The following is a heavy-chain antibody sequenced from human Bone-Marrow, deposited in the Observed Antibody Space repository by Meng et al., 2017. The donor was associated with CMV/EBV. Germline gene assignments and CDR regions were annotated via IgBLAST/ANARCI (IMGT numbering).Heavy chain of an antibody. CDR3: ARIKGVVPALPRFDP. CDR1: GYSFTSYW. D-gene: IGHD2-2*01. J-gene: IGHJ5*02. CDR2: IYPGDSDT. V-gene: IGHV5-51*01. Sequence: KVSCKGSGYSFTSYWIGWVRQVPGKGLEWMGIIYPGDSDTRYNPSFQGQVTISADKSISTAYLQWSSLKASDTAMYYCARIKGVVPALPRFDPWGQGTLVTVSS.